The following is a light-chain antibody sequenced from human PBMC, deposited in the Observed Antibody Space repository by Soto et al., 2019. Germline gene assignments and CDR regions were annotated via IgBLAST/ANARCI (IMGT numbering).Light chain of an antibody. CDR3: QQLHSYPFT. Sequence: IQLTQSPPSLSASVGDRVTITCRASQGVSSSLAWYHQQPGKAPTLLIYAATTLQSGVPSRFSGSGSGTDFTLTINSLQPEDVATYYCQQLHSYPFTLGQGTRLEIK. V-gene: IGKV1-9*01. J-gene: IGKJ5*01. CDR1: QGVSSS. CDR2: AAT.